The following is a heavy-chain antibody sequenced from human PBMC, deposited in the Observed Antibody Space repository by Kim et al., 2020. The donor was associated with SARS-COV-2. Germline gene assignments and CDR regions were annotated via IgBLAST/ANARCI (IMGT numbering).Heavy chain of an antibody. V-gene: IGHV3-23*01. D-gene: IGHD2-2*01. Sequence: YYADPVKGRFTISRDNSKNTLYLQMNSLRAEDTAVYYCAKVGYQLPYFDYWGQGTLVTVSS. J-gene: IGHJ4*02. CDR3: AKVGYQLPYFDY.